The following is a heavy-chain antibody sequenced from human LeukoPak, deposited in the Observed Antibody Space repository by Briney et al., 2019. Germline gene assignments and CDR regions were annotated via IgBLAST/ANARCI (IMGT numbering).Heavy chain of an antibody. J-gene: IGHJ6*03. CDR3: ARSGIYQGYYYYYYYMDV. D-gene: IGHD1-14*01. CDR2: IYYSGST. V-gene: IGHV4-39*07. Sequence: SETLSLTCTVSGASISSSNYYWGWIRQPPGKGLEWIGNIYYSGSTYYNPSLKSRVSISVDTSKNQFSLKLSSVTAADTAIYYCARSGIYQGYYYYYYYMDVWDKGTTVTISS. CDR1: GASISSSNYY.